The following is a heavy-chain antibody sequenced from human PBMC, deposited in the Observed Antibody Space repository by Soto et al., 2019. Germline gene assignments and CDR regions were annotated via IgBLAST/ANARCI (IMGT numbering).Heavy chain of an antibody. CDR3: ARERKFDFWRKGLGV. J-gene: IGHJ6*02. Sequence: GASVKVSCKGSGYTFTTYDINWVRQAPGQGLEWLGWMDPNSGSTGYAQNFQGRITMTRNISRNTAHMELSSLQSEDTAVYYCARERKFDFWRKGLGVWGQGTTVTVSS. V-gene: IGHV1-8*01. CDR2: MDPNSGST. CDR1: GYTFTTYD. D-gene: IGHD3-3*01.